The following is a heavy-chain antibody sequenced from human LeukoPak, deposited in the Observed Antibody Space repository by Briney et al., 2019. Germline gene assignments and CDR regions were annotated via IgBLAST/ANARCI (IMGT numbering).Heavy chain of an antibody. V-gene: IGHV3-23*01. CDR3: AKDFSYDKTY. D-gene: IGHD3-22*01. J-gene: IGHJ4*02. Sequence: PGGSLRLSCAASGFTFSSYDMTWVRQAPGKGLEWVSGIRGSGGTTYYADSVKGRFTISRDNSKNTLYLQMNSLRAEDTAVYYCAKDFSYDKTYWGQGTLVTVSS. CDR2: IRGSGGTT. CDR1: GFTFSSYD.